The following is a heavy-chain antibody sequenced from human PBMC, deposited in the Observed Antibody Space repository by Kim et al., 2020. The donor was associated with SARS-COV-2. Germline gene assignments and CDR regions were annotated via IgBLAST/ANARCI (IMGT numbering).Heavy chain of an antibody. V-gene: IGHV1-69*13. J-gene: IGHJ6*02. CDR3: ARAAYYDFWSGYHNIYYYYGMDV. CDR1: GGTFSSYA. Sequence: SVKVSCKASGGTFSSYAISWVRQAPGQGLEWMGGIIPIFGTANYAQKFQGRVTITADESTSTAYMELSSLRSEDTAVYYCARAAYYDFWSGYHNIYYYYGMDVWGQGTTVTVSS. D-gene: IGHD3-3*01. CDR2: IIPIFGTA.